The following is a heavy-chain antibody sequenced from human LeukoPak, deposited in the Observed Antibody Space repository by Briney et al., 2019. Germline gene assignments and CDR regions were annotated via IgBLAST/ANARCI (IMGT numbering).Heavy chain of an antibody. J-gene: IGHJ4*02. CDR1: GGSISSGSYY. V-gene: IGHV4-61*02. CDR3: ARTETYYYDSILGAFDY. Sequence: SETLSLTCTVSGGSISSGSYYWSWIRQPAGKGLEWIGRIYTSGSTNYNPSLKSRVTISVDTSKNQFSLKLSSVTAADTAVYYCARTETYYYDSILGAFDYWGQGTLVTVSS. D-gene: IGHD3-22*01. CDR2: IYTSGST.